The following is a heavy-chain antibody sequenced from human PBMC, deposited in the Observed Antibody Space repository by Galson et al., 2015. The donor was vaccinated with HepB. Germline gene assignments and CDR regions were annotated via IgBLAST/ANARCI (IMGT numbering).Heavy chain of an antibody. CDR2: ISGSGGST. CDR3: AKDKQEVGQQLVPEPFDY. Sequence: SLRLSCAASGFTFSSYAMSWVRQAPGKGLEWVSAISGSGGSTYYADSVKGRFTISRDNSKNTLYLQMNSLRAEDTAVYYCAKDKQEVGQQLVPEPFDYWGQGTLVTVSS. CDR1: GFTFSSYA. D-gene: IGHD6-13*01. V-gene: IGHV3-23*01. J-gene: IGHJ4*02.